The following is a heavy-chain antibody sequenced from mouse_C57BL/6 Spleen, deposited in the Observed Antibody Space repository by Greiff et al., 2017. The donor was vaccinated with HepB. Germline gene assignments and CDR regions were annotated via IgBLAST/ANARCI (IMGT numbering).Heavy chain of an antibody. CDR3: ARLRYGSSVYAMDY. CDR1: GYAFSSYW. V-gene: IGHV1-80*01. CDR2: IYPGDGDT. J-gene: IGHJ4*01. D-gene: IGHD1-1*01. Sequence: QVQLQQSGAELVKPGASVKISCKASGYAFSSYWMNWVKQRPGKGLEWIGQIYPGDGDTNYNGKFKGKATLTADKSSSTAYMQLSSLTSEDSAVYFCARLRYGSSVYAMDYWGQGTSVTVSS.